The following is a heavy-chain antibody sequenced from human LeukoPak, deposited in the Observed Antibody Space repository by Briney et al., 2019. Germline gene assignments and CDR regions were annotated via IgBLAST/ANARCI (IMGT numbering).Heavy chain of an antibody. Sequence: QPGGSLRLSCAASGFTDSSNYMSWVRQAPGKGLEWVSVIYSGGSTYYADSVKGRFTISRDNSKNTLYLQMNSLRAEDTAVYYCARVGGSSGYWGAFDIWGQGTMVTVSS. V-gene: IGHV3-66*01. D-gene: IGHD3-22*01. CDR2: IYSGGST. CDR3: ARVGGSSGYWGAFDI. CDR1: GFTDSSNY. J-gene: IGHJ3*02.